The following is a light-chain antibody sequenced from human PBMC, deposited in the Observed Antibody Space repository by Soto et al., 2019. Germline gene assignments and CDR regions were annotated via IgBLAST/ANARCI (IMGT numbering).Light chain of an antibody. CDR2: EVY. V-gene: IGKV2D-29*01. J-gene: IGKJ1*01. CDR1: QSLLHSNGYNL. Sequence: MTQTTLSLPVTPGEPASISCRSSQSLLHSNGYNLCYWYLQKPGQPQQLLIYEVYNRFSGMQDRFSGSGSGTAFTLKIRRVEAEDVGIYYCMHTIQLPWTFGQGTKVAI. CDR3: MHTIQLPWT.